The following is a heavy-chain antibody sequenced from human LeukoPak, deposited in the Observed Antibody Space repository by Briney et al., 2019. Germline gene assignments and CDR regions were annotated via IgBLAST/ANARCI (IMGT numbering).Heavy chain of an antibody. CDR1: GFIFSNYG. J-gene: IGHJ4*02. V-gene: IGHV3-23*01. CDR2: ISGSGGST. D-gene: IGHD3-9*01. CDR3: AKVPILTGYYYWDD. Sequence: GGSLRLSCEVSGFIFSNYGMHWVRQAPGKGLEWVSAISGSGGSTYYADSVKGRFTISRDNSKNTLYLQMNSLRAEDTAVYYCAKVPILTGYYYWDDWGQGTLVTVSS.